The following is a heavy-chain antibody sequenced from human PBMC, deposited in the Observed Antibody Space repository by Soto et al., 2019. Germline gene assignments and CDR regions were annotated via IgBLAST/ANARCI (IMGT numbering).Heavy chain of an antibody. D-gene: IGHD3-22*01. CDR2: IWYDGSNK. CDR3: ARAYYYDSSGYYLDY. J-gene: IGHJ4*02. Sequence: GGSLRLSCAASGFTFSNYGMHWVRQAPGKGLEWVAVIWYDGSNKYYADSVKGRFTISRDNSKNTLYLQMNSLRAEDTAVYYCARAYYYDSSGYYLDYWGQGTLVTVSS. CDR1: GFTFSNYG. V-gene: IGHV3-33*01.